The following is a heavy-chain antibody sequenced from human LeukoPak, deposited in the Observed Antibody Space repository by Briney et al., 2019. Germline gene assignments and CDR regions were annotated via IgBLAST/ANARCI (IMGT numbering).Heavy chain of an antibody. CDR3: ARDRFQWELLGRGYGDY. Sequence: GGSLRLSCAASGFTFSSYAMHWVRQAPGKGLEWVAVISYDGSNKYYADSVKGRFTISRDNSKNTLYLQVNSLRAEDTAVYYCARDRFQWELLGRGYGDYWGQGTLVTVSS. J-gene: IGHJ4*02. CDR1: GFTFSSYA. D-gene: IGHD1-26*01. V-gene: IGHV3-30-3*01. CDR2: ISYDGSNK.